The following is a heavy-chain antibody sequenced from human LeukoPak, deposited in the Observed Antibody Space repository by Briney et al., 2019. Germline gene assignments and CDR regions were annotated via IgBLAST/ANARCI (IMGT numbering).Heavy chain of an antibody. CDR1: GFTFSSYG. CDR2: ISYDGSNK. D-gene: IGHD2-2*01. J-gene: IGHJ6*02. Sequence: SGGSLRLSCAASGFTFSSYGMHWVRQAPGKGLEWVAVISYDGSNKYYADSVKGRFTISRDNSKNTLYLQMNSLRAEDTAVYYCAKHHCSSTSCYGSGMDVWGQGTTVTVSS. V-gene: IGHV3-30*18. CDR3: AKHHCSSTSCYGSGMDV.